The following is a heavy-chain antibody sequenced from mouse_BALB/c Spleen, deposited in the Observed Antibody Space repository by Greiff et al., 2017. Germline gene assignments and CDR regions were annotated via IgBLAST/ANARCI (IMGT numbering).Heavy chain of an antibody. Sequence: VQGVESGPGLVAPSQSLSITCTVSGFSLTSYDISWIRQPPGKGLEWLGVIWTGGGTNYNSAFMSRLSISKDNSKSQVFLKMNSLQTDDTAIYYCVRDRAWTGVYYFDYWGQGTTLTVSS. D-gene: IGHD3-1*01. CDR1: GFSLTSYD. CDR2: IWTGGGT. J-gene: IGHJ2*01. V-gene: IGHV2-9-2*01. CDR3: VRDRAWTGVYYFDY.